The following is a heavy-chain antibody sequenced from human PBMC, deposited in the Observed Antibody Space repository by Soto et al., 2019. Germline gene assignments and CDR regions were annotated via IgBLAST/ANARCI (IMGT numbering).Heavy chain of an antibody. CDR3: VREWRDNYGAFYNWFDP. Sequence: SETLSLTCTVCRGSISSGDYYWSWIRQLAGEGLEWIGYVYYSGSTYSNPSLKSRVIISVDTSKAQFSLKLSSVTAADTAVYYCVREWRDNYGAFYNWFDPWGLGILVTVSS. J-gene: IGHJ5*02. CDR2: VYYSGST. D-gene: IGHD4-17*01. CDR1: RGSISSGDYY. V-gene: IGHV4-30-4*01.